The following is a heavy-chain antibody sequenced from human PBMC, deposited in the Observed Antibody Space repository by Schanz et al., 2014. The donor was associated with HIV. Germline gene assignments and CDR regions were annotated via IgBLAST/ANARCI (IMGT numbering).Heavy chain of an antibody. J-gene: IGHJ6*02. CDR3: AKMEMAIVRWYYGMDV. CDR2: ISYDGSNE. Sequence: VQLVESGGGLVQPGGSLRLSCAASGFTFDDYAMHWVRQAPGKGLEWVAVISYDGSNEYYGDSVKGRFTISRDNSKNTLYLEMNSLRAEDTAVYYCAKMEMAIVRWYYGMDVWGQGTTVTVSS. V-gene: IGHV3-30*18. CDR1: GFTFDDYA. D-gene: IGHD3-16*02.